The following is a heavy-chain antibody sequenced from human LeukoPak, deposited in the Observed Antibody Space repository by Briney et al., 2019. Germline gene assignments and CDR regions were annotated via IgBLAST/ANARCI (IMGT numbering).Heavy chain of an antibody. CDR2: ISSSGSTI. Sequence: GGSLRLSCAASGFTLSSYAMNWVRQAPGKGLEWVSYISSSGSTIYYADSVKGRFTISRDNAKNSLYLQMNSLRAEDTAVYYCARGHSEGYFDWFDPWGQGTLVTVSS. J-gene: IGHJ5*02. CDR3: ARGHSEGYFDWFDP. D-gene: IGHD6-13*01. CDR1: GFTLSSYA. V-gene: IGHV3-48*04.